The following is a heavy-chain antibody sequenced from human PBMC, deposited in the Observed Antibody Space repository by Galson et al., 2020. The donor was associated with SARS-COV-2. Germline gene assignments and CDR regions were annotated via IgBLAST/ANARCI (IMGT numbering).Heavy chain of an antibody. CDR1: GGSISSSSYY. V-gene: IGHV4-39*07. J-gene: IGHJ6*03. CDR2: IYYSGST. CDR3: ARDGDSSGFFLSYYMDV. D-gene: IGHD3-22*01. Sequence: SETLSLTCTVSGGSISSSSYYWGWIRQPPGKGLEWIGSIYYSGSTYYNPSLKSRVTISVDTSKNQFSLKLSSVTAADTAVYYCARDGDSSGFFLSYYMDVWGKGTTVTVSS.